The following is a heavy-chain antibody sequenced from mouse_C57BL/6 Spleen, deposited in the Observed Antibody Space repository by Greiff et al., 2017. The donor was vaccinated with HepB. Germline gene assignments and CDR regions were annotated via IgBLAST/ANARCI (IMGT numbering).Heavy chain of an antibody. CDR2: IDPENGDT. V-gene: IGHV14-4*01. CDR3: TTWSNEAMDY. CDR1: GFNIKDDY. Sequence: EVQLQQSGAELVRPGASVKLSCTASGFNIKDDYMHWVKQRPEQGLEWIGWIDPENGDTEYASKFQGKATITADTSSNTAYLQLSSLTSEDTAVYYCTTWSNEAMDYWGQGTSVTVSS. J-gene: IGHJ4*01. D-gene: IGHD2-5*01.